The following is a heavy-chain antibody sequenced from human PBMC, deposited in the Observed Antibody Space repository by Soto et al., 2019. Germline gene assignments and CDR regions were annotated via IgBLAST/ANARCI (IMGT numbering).Heavy chain of an antibody. J-gene: IGHJ5*02. CDR2: IYYSGST. Sequence: QVQLQESGPGLVKPSQTLSLTCTVSGGSISSGGYYWSWIRQHPGKGLEGIGYIYYSGSTYYNPSLKSRVTISVDTSKDQFSLKLSSVTAADTAVYYCARGEDQTGWFDPWGQGTLVTVSS. CDR1: GGSISSGGYY. CDR3: ARGEDQTGWFDP. D-gene: IGHD1-1*01. V-gene: IGHV4-31*03.